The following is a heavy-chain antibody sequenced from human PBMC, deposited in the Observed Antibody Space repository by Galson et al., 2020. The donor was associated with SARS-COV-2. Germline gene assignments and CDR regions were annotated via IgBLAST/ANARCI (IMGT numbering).Heavy chain of an antibody. V-gene: IGHV3-30*02. CDR1: GFTFTNYG. Sequence: GGSLRLSCAGSGFTFTNYGMHWVRQAPGKGLEWMAFIQYDGSEKSYADSVKGRFTISRDNSKNTLYLQMNSLRREDTGLYYCAKSPRALKTRXXXXDVWGQGTTVTVSS. CDR2: IQYDGSEK. J-gene: IGHJ6*02. D-gene: IGHD6-6*01. CDR3: AKSPRALKTRXXXXDV.